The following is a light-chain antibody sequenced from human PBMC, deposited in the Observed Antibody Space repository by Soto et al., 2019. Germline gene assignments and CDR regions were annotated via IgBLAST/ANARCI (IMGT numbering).Light chain of an antibody. Sequence: EIVLTQSPGTLSLSPGERATLSCRASQSFTSRSLAWYQQKPGLAPRLLISGTSNRAAGIPDRFSGSGSGTDFTLTISRLEPEDVAVYYCQQYDSSPRTFGQGTKVEI. V-gene: IGKV3-20*01. CDR3: QQYDSSPRT. J-gene: IGKJ1*01. CDR1: QSFTSRS. CDR2: GTS.